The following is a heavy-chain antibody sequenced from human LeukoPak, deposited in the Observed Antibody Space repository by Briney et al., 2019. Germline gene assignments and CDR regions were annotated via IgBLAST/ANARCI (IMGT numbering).Heavy chain of an antibody. CDR3: AREGGMSGSYYADY. J-gene: IGHJ4*02. D-gene: IGHD1-26*01. CDR2: IYTSGST. V-gene: IGHV4-61*02. Sequence: SQTLSLTCTVSGGSISSGSYYWSWIRQPAGKGLEWIGRIYTSGSTNYNPSLKSRVTISVDTSKSQFSLKLSSVTAADTAVYYCAREGGMSGSYYADYWGQGTLVTVSS. CDR1: GGSISSGSYY.